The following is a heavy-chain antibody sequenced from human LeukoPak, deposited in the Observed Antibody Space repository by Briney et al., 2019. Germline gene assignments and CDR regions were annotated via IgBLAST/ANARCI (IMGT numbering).Heavy chain of an antibody. V-gene: IGHV3-23*01. CDR3: ARYVVVVAATHYFDY. J-gene: IGHJ4*02. CDR1: GFTFSSYA. Sequence: GGSLRLSCAASGFTFSSYAMSWVRQAPGKGLEWVSAISGSGGSTYYADSVKGRFTISRDNSKNTLYLQMNSLRAEDTAVYYCARYVVVVAATHYFDYWGQGTLVTVSS. D-gene: IGHD2-15*01. CDR2: ISGSGGST.